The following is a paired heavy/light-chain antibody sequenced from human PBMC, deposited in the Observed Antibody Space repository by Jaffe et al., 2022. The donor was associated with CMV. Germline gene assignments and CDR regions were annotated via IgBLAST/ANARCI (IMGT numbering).Light chain of an antibody. J-gene: IGKJ1*01. CDR1: QSVSSSY. CDR3: HQYGTSLTWT. Sequence: EFVLTQSPGTLSLSPGERATLSCRASQSVSSSYLAWYQQKPGQAPRLLIYGASSRATGIPDRFSGSGSGTDFTLTISRLEPEDFAVYYCHQYGTSLTWTFGQGTKVEIK. V-gene: IGKV3-20*01. CDR2: GAS.
Heavy chain of an antibody. D-gene: IGHD3-22*01. V-gene: IGHV3-23*04. Sequence: EVQLVESGGGLVQPGGSLRLSCAASGFTFSSFAMNWVRQAPGKGLKWVSGISGSGGSTYYAGSVKGRFTITRDNSKNTLYLQMNSLRAEDTAVYYCAKDRRFYDSSVYLKEVGFDYWGQGTLVTVSS. CDR1: GFTFSSFA. CDR3: AKDRRFYDSSVYLKEVGFDY. CDR2: ISGSGGST. J-gene: IGHJ4*02.